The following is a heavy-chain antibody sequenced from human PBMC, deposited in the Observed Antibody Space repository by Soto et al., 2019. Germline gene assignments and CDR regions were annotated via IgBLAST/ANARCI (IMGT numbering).Heavy chain of an antibody. Sequence: QVQLVQSGAEVKKTGSSVKVSCKASGGTFSSYAISWVRQAPGQGLEWMGGIIPIFGTANYAQKFQGRVTITADESTSTAYMELSSLRSEDTAVYYCATSPMTTVTTDFDYWGQGTLVTVSS. CDR3: ATSPMTTVTTDFDY. V-gene: IGHV1-69*01. CDR2: IIPIFGTA. D-gene: IGHD4-17*01. CDR1: GGTFSSYA. J-gene: IGHJ4*02.